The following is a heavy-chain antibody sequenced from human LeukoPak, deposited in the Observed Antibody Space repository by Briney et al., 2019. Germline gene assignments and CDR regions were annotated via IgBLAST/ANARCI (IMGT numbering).Heavy chain of an antibody. V-gene: IGHV4-61*02. D-gene: IGHD2-15*01. CDR3: ARDYSGWSRDY. CDR2: IYTSGST. Sequence: SETLSLTCTVSGGSISSGSYYWSWIRQPAGKGLEWIGRIYTSGSTNYNPSLKSRVTISVDTSKNQFSPKLSSVTAADTAVYYCARDYSGWSRDYWGQGTLVTVSS. J-gene: IGHJ4*02. CDR1: GGSISSGSYY.